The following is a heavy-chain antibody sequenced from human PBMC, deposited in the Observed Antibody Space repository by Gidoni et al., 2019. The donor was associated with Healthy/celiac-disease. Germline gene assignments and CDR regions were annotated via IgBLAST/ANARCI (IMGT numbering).Heavy chain of an antibody. Sequence: EVQLVQSGAEVKQHGESLRLSCKGSGDSFTSYWISWVRQMPGKGLEWMGRIDPSDSYTNYSPSFQGHVTISADKSSSTAYLQWSSLKASDTAMYYCARHGSSNLRDWYFDLWGRGTLVTVSS. CDR2: IDPSDSYT. D-gene: IGHD2-15*01. J-gene: IGHJ2*01. CDR1: GDSFTSYW. CDR3: ARHGSSNLRDWYFDL. V-gene: IGHV5-10-1*03.